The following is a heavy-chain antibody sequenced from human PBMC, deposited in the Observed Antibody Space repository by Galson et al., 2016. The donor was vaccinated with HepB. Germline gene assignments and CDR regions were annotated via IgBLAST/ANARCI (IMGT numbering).Heavy chain of an antibody. V-gene: IGHV6-1*01. D-gene: IGHD5/OR15-5a*01. J-gene: IGHJ4*02. CDR2: TYYRSKWYN. CDR1: GDSVSSHSAA. CDR3: ARVVGRGVYDGRFDY. Sequence: CAISGDSVSSHSAAWNWIRQSPSRGLEWLGRTYYRSKWYNDYAESVKSRITLNPDTSKNQFSLQLNSVTPEDAAVYYCARVVGRGVYDGRFDYWGQGILVTVSS.